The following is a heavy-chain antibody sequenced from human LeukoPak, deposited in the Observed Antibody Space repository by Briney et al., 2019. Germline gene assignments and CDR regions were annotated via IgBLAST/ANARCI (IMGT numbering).Heavy chain of an antibody. V-gene: IGHV4-4*08. CDR2: IYINGDT. D-gene: IGHD2-21*02. J-gene: IGHJ4*02. CDR1: DDSISSYY. Sequence: SETLSLTCTVSDDSISSYYWSWIRQPPGKALECIGYIYINGDTNSNPSLKSRVTMSLDTSKKQFSLQLRSVTAADTAVYFCARTARVFDHWGQGPLVTVSS. CDR3: ARTARVFDH.